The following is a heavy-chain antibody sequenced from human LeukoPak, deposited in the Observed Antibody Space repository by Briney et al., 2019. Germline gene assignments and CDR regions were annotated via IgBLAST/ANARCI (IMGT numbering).Heavy chain of an antibody. V-gene: IGHV4-59*01. CDR2: IYYSGST. CDR1: GGSISSYY. D-gene: IGHD3-22*01. Sequence: PSETLSPTCTVSGGSISSYYWSWIRQPPGKGLEWIGYIYYSGSTNYNPSLKSRVTISVDTSKNQFSLKLSSVTAADTAVYYCARRRLYYDTYYGMDVWGQGTTVTVSS. J-gene: IGHJ6*02. CDR3: ARRRLYYDTYYGMDV.